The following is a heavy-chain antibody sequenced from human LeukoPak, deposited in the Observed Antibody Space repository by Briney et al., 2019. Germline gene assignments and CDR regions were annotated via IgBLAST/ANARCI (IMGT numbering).Heavy chain of an antibody. D-gene: IGHD6-19*01. CDR1: GFTFSSYW. Sequence: PGGTLRLSCAASGFTFSSYWMHWVRHVPGKGLVWLSRISSDGSSTDYTGSVKGRITISRDNTKNTLYLQMNSLTVEDTAVYYCARVLAVAGSSILRSWGQGTLVTVSS. CDR2: ISSDGSST. J-gene: IGHJ5*02. CDR3: ARVLAVAGSSILRS. V-gene: IGHV3-74*01.